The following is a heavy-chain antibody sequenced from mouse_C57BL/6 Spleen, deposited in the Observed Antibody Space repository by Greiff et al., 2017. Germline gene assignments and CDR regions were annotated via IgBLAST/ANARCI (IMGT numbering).Heavy chain of an antibody. CDR1: GYTFTSYW. V-gene: IGHV1-64*01. Sequence: QVQLQQSGAELVKPGASVKLSCKASGYTFTSYWMHWVKQRPGQGLEWIGMIHPSSGSTNYNEKFKSKATLTVDKSSSTAYMQLSSLTSEDSAVCDCARSAYYGSSLDCWGQGTTLTVAS. J-gene: IGHJ2*01. CDR3: ARSAYYGSSLDC. CDR2: IHPSSGST. D-gene: IGHD1-1*01.